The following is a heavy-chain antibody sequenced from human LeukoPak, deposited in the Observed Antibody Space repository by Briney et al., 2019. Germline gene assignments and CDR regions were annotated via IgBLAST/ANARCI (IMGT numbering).Heavy chain of an antibody. V-gene: IGHV4-59*01. J-gene: IGHJ3*02. CDR3: ARDTRGGFGNDAFDI. CDR1: GGSISRYY. Sequence: SETLPLTCTVSGGSISRYYWSWIRQPPGKGLEWIGYIYYSGSTNYNPSLKSRVTISVDTSKNQFSLKLSSVTAADTAVYYCARDTRGGFGNDAFDIWGQGTMVTVSS. D-gene: IGHD3-10*01. CDR2: IYYSGST.